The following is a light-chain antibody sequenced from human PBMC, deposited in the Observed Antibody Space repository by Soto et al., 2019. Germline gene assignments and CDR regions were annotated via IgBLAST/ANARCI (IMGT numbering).Light chain of an antibody. V-gene: IGKV1-5*03. CDR3: QQYSSFSS. Sequence: DIKMTQSPTTLSASVGDRVTIPCRASHSLIKWLAWYQQKPGKATKLMIYEASSLQSGVPSRFSGSGSGTEFTLTISSLQADDSATYYCQQYSSFSSFGQGTKVDIK. CDR1: HSLIKW. CDR2: EAS. J-gene: IGKJ1*01.